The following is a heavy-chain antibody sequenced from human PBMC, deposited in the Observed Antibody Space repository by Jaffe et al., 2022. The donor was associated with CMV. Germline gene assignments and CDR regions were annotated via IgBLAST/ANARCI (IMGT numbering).Heavy chain of an antibody. CDR2: IYYSGST. CDR1: GGSISSSSYY. D-gene: IGHD3-22*01. Sequence: QLQLQESGPGLVKPSETLSLTCTVSGGSISSSSYYWGWIRQPPGKGLEWIGSIYYSGSTYYNPSLKSRVTISVDTSKNQFSLKLSSVTAADTAVYYCATLRRDYYDSSGYGYWGQGTLVTVSS. CDR3: ATLRRDYYDSSGYGY. J-gene: IGHJ4*02. V-gene: IGHV4-39*01.